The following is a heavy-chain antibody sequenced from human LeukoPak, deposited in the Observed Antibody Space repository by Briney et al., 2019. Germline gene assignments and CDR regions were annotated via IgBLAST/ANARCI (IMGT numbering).Heavy chain of an antibody. CDR2: IYYTGNT. V-gene: IGHV4-59*12. Sequence: KPSETLSLTCSVSGGSISGFYWYWVRQPPGKGLEWIGYIYYTGNTNYNPSLESRVTISMDASRNQFSLRLRSVTAADTAVYYCVRSHHGGVWGKGITVTVSS. CDR1: GGSISGFY. J-gene: IGHJ6*04. CDR3: VRSHHGGV. D-gene: IGHD1-14*01.